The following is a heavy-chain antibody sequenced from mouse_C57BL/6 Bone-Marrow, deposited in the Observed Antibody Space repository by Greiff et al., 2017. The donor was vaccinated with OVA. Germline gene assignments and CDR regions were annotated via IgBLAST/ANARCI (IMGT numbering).Heavy chain of an antibody. J-gene: IGHJ4*01. Sequence: EVQLVESGGGLVKPGGSLKLSCAASGFTFSDYGMHWVRQAPEKGLEWVAYISSGSSTIYYADTVKGRFTISRDNAKNTLFLQMTSLRSEDTAMYYCARGYGNLYAMDYWGQGPSVTVSS. V-gene: IGHV5-17*01. CDR2: ISSGSSTI. CDR3: ARGYGNLYAMDY. D-gene: IGHD2-1*01. CDR1: GFTFSDYG.